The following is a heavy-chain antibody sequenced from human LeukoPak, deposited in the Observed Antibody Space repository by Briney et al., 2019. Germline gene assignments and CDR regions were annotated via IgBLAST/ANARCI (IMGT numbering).Heavy chain of an antibody. J-gene: IGHJ4*02. Sequence: SETLSLTCTVSGGSISSYYWTWIRQPAGKGLEWIGRIFTSGSTDYNSSLKSRVTMSVDTSRNQFSLRLSSVTAADTAVYYCARLHGDYWGQGILVTVSS. CDR1: GGSISSYY. CDR3: ARLHGDY. CDR2: IFTSGST. V-gene: IGHV4-4*07.